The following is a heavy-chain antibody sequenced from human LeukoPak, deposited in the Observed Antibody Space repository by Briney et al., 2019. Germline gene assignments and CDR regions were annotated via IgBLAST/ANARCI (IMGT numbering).Heavy chain of an antibody. CDR2: ISYDGSNK. CDR1: GFTFSSYA. V-gene: IGHV3-30-3*01. Sequence: PGRSLRLSRAASGFTFSSYAMHWVRQAPGKGLEWVAVISYDGSNKYYADSVKGRFTISRDNSKNTLYLQMNSLRAEDTAVYYCAREMTTHFDYWGQGTLVTVSS. D-gene: IGHD4-11*01. J-gene: IGHJ4*02. CDR3: AREMTTHFDY.